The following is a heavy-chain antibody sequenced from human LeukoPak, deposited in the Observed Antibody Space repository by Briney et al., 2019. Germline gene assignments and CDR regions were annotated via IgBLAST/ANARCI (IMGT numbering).Heavy chain of an antibody. J-gene: IGHJ4*02. Sequence: GGSLRLSCAASGFTFSSYWMHWVRQAPGKGLVWVSRINSDGSSTSYADSVKGRFTISRDNAKNTLYLQMNSLRAKDTAVYYCARGNLELRGAFDYWGQGTLVTVSS. CDR1: GFTFSSYW. V-gene: IGHV3-74*01. CDR3: ARGNLELRGAFDY. CDR2: INSDGSST. D-gene: IGHD1-26*01.